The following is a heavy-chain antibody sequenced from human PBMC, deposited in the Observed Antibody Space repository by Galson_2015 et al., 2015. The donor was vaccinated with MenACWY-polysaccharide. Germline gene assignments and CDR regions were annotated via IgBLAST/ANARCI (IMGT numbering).Heavy chain of an antibody. CDR1: GGSISLYY. J-gene: IGHJ4*02. CDR3: AGGFNLRSLLGY. V-gene: IGHV4-59*01. CDR2: IFYTGST. Sequence: SETLSLTCTVSGGSISLYYWSWIRQPPGKGLEWIGYIFYTGSTNYNPSLKSRLTISLDTSENQFSLRVSSVTAADTAVYYCAGGFNLRSLLGYWGQTSLVTVSS. D-gene: IGHD2-8*02.